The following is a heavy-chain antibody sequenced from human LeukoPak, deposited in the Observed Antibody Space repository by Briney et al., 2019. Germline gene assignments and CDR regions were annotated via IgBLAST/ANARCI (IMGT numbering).Heavy chain of an antibody. J-gene: IGHJ4*02. Sequence: SETLSLTCTVSGGSISSYYWSWIRQPPGKGLEWIGYIYYSGSTNYNPSLKSRVTISVDTSKNQFSLKLSSVTAADTAVYYCARDPYYDSSGYYFGYWGQGTLVTVSS. CDR1: GGSISSYY. CDR3: ARDPYYDSSGYYFGY. D-gene: IGHD3-22*01. CDR2: IYYSGST. V-gene: IGHV4-59*12.